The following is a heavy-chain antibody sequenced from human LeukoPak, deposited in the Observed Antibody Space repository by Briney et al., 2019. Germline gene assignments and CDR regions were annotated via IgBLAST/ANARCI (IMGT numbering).Heavy chain of an antibody. CDR2: IKQDGSEK. CDR1: GFTFSSYW. D-gene: IGHD6-13*01. Sequence: GGSLRLSCAASGFTFSSYWMSWVRQAPGKGLEWVANIKQDGSEKYYVDSVKGRITISRDNAKNSLYLQMNSLRAEDTAVYYCARDSLYSSPTSDYWGQGTLVTVSS. V-gene: IGHV3-7*01. J-gene: IGHJ4*02. CDR3: ARDSLYSSPTSDY.